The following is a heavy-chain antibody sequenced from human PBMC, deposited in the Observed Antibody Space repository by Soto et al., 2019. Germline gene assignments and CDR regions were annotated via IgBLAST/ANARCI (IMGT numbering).Heavy chain of an antibody. CDR3: ERGDYGDDVSRGGSYYCDY. D-gene: IGHD4-17*01. J-gene: IGHJ4*02. CDR2: INHSGST. V-gene: IGHV4-34*01. CDR1: GGSFSGYY. Sequence: QVQLQQWGAGLLKPSETLSLTCAVYGGSFSGYYWSWIRQPPGKGLEWIGEINHSGSTNYNPSLKSRVTISVDTSKKQFSLKLRSVTAADTAVYYCERGDYGDDVSRGGSYYCDYWGQGTLVTVSS.